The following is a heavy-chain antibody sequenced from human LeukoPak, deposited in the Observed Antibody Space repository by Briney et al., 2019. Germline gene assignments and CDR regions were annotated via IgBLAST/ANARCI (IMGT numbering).Heavy chain of an antibody. V-gene: IGHV4-59*01. D-gene: IGHD2-21*01. Sequence: SETLPLTCTVSGGSITSYYWSWIRQPPGKGLEWIGYIYYSGTTDYNPSLKSRVTISVDTSKNQLSLKLSSVTAADTAVYYCARRVAVAPLWYFDVWGRGTLVTVSS. CDR3: ARRVAVAPLWYFDV. J-gene: IGHJ2*01. CDR1: GGSITSYY. CDR2: IYYSGTT.